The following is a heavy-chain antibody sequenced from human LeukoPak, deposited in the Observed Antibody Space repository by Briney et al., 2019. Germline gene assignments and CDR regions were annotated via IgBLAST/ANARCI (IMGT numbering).Heavy chain of an antibody. V-gene: IGHV3-74*01. Sequence: PGGSLRLSCVGSGFSFGTYWMNWVRLVPRKGLVWVSHIKDGERGTDYADSVKGRFTVSRDNAKDTLYLQMNSLRVEDTGVYYCGRDYYGSIDYWGQGAQVTVSS. J-gene: IGHJ4*02. CDR2: IKDGERGT. D-gene: IGHD3-10*01. CDR1: GFSFGTYW. CDR3: GRDYYGSIDY.